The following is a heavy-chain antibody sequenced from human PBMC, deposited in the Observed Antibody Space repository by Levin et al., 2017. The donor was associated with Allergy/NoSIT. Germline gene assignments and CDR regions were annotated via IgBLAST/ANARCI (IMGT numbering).Heavy chain of an antibody. CDR3: ARAGSSSWSH. D-gene: IGHD6-13*01. CDR2: ISSSSSYI. J-gene: IGHJ4*02. V-gene: IGHV3-21*01. CDR1: GFTFSSYS. Sequence: MTGGSLRLSCAASGFTFSSYSMNWVRQAPGKGLEWVSSISSSSSYIYYADSVKGRFTISRDNAKNSLYLQMNSLRAEDTAVYYCARAGSSSWSHWGQGTLVTVSS.